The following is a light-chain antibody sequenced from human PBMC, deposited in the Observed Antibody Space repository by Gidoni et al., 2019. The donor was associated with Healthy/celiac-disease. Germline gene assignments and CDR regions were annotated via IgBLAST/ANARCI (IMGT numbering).Light chain of an antibody. CDR1: KSISSY. CDR3: QQSYSTPPKT. V-gene: IGKV1-39*01. Sequence: EMTPSPSSLSAAVGDRVTITCRASKSISSYLNWYQQKPGKAPKLLIYAASSVQSGVPSRFSGSESGTDFTLTISSLQPEDFATYYCQQSYSTPPKTFGQGTKVEIK. CDR2: AAS. J-gene: IGKJ1*01.